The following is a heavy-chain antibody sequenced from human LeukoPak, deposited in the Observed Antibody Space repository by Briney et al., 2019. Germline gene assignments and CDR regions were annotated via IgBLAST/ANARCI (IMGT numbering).Heavy chain of an antibody. CDR1: GGSISSTDYY. CDR2: TYTSGTT. Sequence: PSETLSLTCAVSGGSISSTDYYWTWIRQPAGKGLEWIGRTYTSGTTDYNPSLKSRVTISLDTSKNQLSLKMYSVTAADTAAYYCARTSITMMGYYFDYWGQGTLVTVSS. D-gene: IGHD3-22*01. V-gene: IGHV4-61*02. CDR3: ARTSITMMGYYFDY. J-gene: IGHJ4*02.